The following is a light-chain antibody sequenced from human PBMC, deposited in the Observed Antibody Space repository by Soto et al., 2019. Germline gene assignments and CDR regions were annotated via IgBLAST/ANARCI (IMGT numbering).Light chain of an antibody. CDR1: SSDVGGYNY. J-gene: IGLJ2*01. V-gene: IGLV2-14*01. CDR3: SSYTSSSTVV. Sequence: QSVLTQPASVSGSPGQSITISCTGTSSDVGGYNYVSWYQQPPGKAPKLMIYDVSNRPSGVSNRFSGSKSGNTASLTISGLQAEDEDDYYCSSYTSSSTVVFGGGTKLTVL. CDR2: DVS.